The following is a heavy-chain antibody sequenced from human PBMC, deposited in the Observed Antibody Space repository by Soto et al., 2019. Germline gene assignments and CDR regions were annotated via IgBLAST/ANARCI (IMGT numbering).Heavy chain of an antibody. D-gene: IGHD1-26*01. CDR1: GYTFTSYA. CDR3: ASSATTADYYYGMDV. V-gene: IGHV1-3*01. CDR2: INAGNGNT. J-gene: IGHJ6*02. Sequence: ASVKVSCKASGYTFTSYAMHWVRQAPGQRLEWMGWINAGNGNTKYSQKFQGRVTITRDTSASTAYMELSSLRSEDTAVYYCASSATTADYYYGMDVWRQGTTVTVAS.